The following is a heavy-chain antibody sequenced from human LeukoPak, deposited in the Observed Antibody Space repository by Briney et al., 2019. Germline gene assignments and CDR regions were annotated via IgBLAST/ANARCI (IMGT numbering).Heavy chain of an antibody. V-gene: IGHV3-74*01. D-gene: IGHD3-10*01. CDR3: AKSPIWFGEPDYGMDV. CDR2: INSDGSST. Sequence: GGSLRLSCAASGFTFSSYWMHWVRQAPGKGLVWVSRINSDGSSTSYADSVKGRFTISRDNAKNTLYLQMNSLRAEDTAVYYCAKSPIWFGEPDYGMDVWGKGTTVTVSS. CDR1: GFTFSSYW. J-gene: IGHJ6*04.